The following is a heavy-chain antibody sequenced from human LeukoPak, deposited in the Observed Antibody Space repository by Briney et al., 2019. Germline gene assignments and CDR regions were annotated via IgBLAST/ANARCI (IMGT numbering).Heavy chain of an antibody. V-gene: IGHV1-2*02. CDR1: GGTFTGYY. J-gene: IGHJ4*02. CDR3: AREELRVLRFLEWLPGDY. D-gene: IGHD3-3*01. Sequence: ASVKVSCKASGGTFTGYYMHWVRQAPGQGLEWMGWINPNSGGTNYAQKFQGRVTMTRDTSISTAYMELSRLRSDDTAVYYCAREELRVLRFLEWLPGDYWGQGTLVTVSS. CDR2: INPNSGGT.